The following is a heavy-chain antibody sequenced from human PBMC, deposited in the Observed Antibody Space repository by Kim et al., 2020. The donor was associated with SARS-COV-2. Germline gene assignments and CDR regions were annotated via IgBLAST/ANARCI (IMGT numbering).Heavy chain of an antibody. V-gene: IGHV3-30*04. D-gene: IGHD2-2*01. CDR1: GFTFSSYA. Sequence: GGSLRLSCAASGFTFSSYAMHWVRQAPGKGLEWVAVISYDGSNKYYADSVKGRFTISRDNSKNTLYLQMNSLRAEDTAVYYCAREVGIVVVPAGMDVWGQGTTVTVSS. CDR3: AREVGIVVVPAGMDV. CDR2: ISYDGSNK. J-gene: IGHJ6*02.